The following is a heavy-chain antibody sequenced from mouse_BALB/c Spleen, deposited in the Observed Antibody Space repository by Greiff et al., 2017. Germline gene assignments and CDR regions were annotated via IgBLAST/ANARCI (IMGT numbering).Heavy chain of an antibody. J-gene: IGHJ4*01. CDR2: INPDSSTI. CDR1: GFDFSRYW. CDR3: ARPNYYYAMDY. Sequence: EVKLMESGGGLVQPGGSLKLSCAASGFDFSRYWMSWVRQAPGKGLEWIGEINPDSSTINYTPSLKDKFIISRDNAKNTLYLQMSKVRSEDTALYYCARPNYYYAMDYWGQGTSVTVSS. V-gene: IGHV4-1*02. D-gene: IGHD1-1*01.